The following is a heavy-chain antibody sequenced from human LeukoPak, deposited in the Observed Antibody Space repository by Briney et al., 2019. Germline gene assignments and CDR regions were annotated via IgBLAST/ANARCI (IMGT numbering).Heavy chain of an antibody. D-gene: IGHD6-19*01. Sequence: PSETMSPTCPVSGGSISSSSYYWGWIRQPPGKGLEWIGSIYYSGSTYYNPSLKSRVTISVDTSKNQFSLKLSSVTAADTAVYYCARLKVAGSDFGYWGQGTLVTVSS. CDR1: GGSISSSSYY. CDR2: IYYSGST. V-gene: IGHV4-39*01. J-gene: IGHJ4*02. CDR3: ARLKVAGSDFGY.